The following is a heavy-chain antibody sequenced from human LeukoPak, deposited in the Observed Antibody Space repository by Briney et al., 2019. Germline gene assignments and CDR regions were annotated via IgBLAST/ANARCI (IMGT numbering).Heavy chain of an antibody. CDR3: ARSPQTYYDILTGYRPPHYFDY. J-gene: IGHJ4*02. D-gene: IGHD3-9*01. Sequence: PGRSLRLSCAASGFTFSSYEMNWVRQAPGKGLEWVLYIRSSGSTIYYADSVKGRFTISRDNAKNSLYLQMNSLRAEDTAVYYCARSPQTYYDILTGYRPPHYFDYWGQGTLVTVSS. V-gene: IGHV3-48*03. CDR1: GFTFSSYE. CDR2: IRSSGSTI.